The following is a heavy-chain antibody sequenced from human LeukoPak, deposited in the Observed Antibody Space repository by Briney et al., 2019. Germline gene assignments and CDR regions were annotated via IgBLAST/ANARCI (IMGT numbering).Heavy chain of an antibody. CDR2: MNPNSGNT. Sequence: ASVKVSCKASGYTFTSYDINWVRQATGQGLEWMGWMNPNSGNTGYAQKFQGRVTMTRNTSISTAYMELSSLRSEDTAVYYCARERGSYPLYYFDYWGQGTLVTVSS. CDR1: GYTFTSYD. D-gene: IGHD1-26*01. J-gene: IGHJ4*02. V-gene: IGHV1-8*01. CDR3: ARERGSYPLYYFDY.